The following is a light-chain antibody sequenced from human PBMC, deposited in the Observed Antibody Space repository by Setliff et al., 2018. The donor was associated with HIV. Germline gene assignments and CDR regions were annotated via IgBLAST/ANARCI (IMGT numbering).Light chain of an antibody. CDR3: AACDDSLSGPV. Sequence: QSVLTQPPSASGTPGQRVTISCSGSSSNIGSNYVYWYQQLPGTAPKLLIYSNNQRPSGVPDRFSGSKSVSSASLAISGLRSEDEADYYCAACDDSLSGPVFGGGTKVTVL. CDR1: SSNIGSNY. CDR2: SNN. J-gene: IGLJ2*01. V-gene: IGLV1-47*01.